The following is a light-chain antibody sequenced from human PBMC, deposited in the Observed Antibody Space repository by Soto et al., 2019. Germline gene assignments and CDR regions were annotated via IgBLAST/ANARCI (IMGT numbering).Light chain of an antibody. CDR3: QQANGDPWT. J-gene: IGKJ1*01. CDR1: HAVRSW. V-gene: IGKV1-12*02. Sequence: DIQMTQSPSAVSASVGDRVTISSRSIHAVRSWLAWYQQKPGKAPNLLIYGASTLQSGVPSRFSGSGSGTDFTLTISSLLPEDFATYYCQQANGDPWTFGQGTKVEIK. CDR2: GAS.